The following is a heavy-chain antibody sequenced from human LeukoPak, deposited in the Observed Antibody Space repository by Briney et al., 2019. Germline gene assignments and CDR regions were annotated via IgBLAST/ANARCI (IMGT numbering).Heavy chain of an antibody. V-gene: IGHV5-51*01. Sequence: GGALHISGKGSGFRLTSYGIGGVRQRPGKGLEGMGIIYPGDSDTRYSPSFPGPVTISADKSIRTAYLQWSSLQASDTAMYYCARLFRYYGSGSQYREIDYWGQGTLVTVSS. CDR2: IYPGDSDT. CDR1: GFRLTSYG. D-gene: IGHD3-10*01. CDR3: ARLFRYYGSGSQYREIDY. J-gene: IGHJ4*02.